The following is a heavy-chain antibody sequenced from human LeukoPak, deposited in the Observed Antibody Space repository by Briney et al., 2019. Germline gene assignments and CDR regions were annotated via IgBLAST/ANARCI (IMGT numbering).Heavy chain of an antibody. CDR1: GFTFSSYW. CDR3: ARLAYYFDY. J-gene: IGHJ4*02. V-gene: IGHV3-7*03. CDR2: IKQDGTEK. Sequence: HAGGSLRLSCVASGFTFSSYWMSWVRQAPGKGLEWVANIKQDGTEKYYVDSVKGRFTISRDNAKNSLYLQMNSLRDEDTAMYYCARLAYYFDYWGRGTLVTVSS.